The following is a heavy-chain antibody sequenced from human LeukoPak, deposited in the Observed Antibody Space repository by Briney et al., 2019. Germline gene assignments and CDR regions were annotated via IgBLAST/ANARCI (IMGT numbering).Heavy chain of an antibody. J-gene: IGHJ4*02. CDR3: AKGGSSSWYLSGG. D-gene: IGHD6-13*01. CDR1: GFTVSSNY. Sequence: PGGSLRLSCAASGFTVSSNYMSWVRQAPGKGLEWVAVISYDGSNKYYADSVKGRFTISRDNSKNTLYLQMNSLRAEDTAVYYCAKGGSSSWYLSGGWGQGTLVTVSS. CDR2: ISYDGSNK. V-gene: IGHV3-30*18.